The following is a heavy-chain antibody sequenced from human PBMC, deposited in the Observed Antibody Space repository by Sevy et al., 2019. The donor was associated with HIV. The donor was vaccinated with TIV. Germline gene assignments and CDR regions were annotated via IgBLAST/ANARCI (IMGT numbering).Heavy chain of an antibody. CDR3: VRADPAQHFDS. J-gene: IGHJ4*02. CDR1: GDTLTNNY. V-gene: IGHV1-46*01. CDR2: IDPGGGNA. Sequence: ASVKVSCKASGDTLTNNYMHWVRQAPGQGLEGMGIIDPGGGNASYAQKFQGRVTMTRDTSTSTLYIDLSSLRSEDTAVYYCVRADPAQHFDSWGQGTLVTVSS.